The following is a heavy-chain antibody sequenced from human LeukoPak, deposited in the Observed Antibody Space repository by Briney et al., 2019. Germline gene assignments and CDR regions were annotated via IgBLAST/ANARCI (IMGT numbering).Heavy chain of an antibody. Sequence: GGSLRLSCAVSGFTFNSHWMHWVRQAPGKGVMWVSRINSDGSSTSYADSVKGRFTISRDNAKNTLYLQMNSLRAEDTAVYYCARASSGWPPLIDYWGQGTLVTVSS. D-gene: IGHD6-19*01. CDR3: ARASSGWPPLIDY. J-gene: IGHJ4*02. CDR2: INSDGSST. V-gene: IGHV3-74*01. CDR1: GFTFNSHW.